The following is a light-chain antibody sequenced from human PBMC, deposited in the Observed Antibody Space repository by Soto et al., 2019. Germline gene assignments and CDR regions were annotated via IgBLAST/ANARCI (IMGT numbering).Light chain of an antibody. Sequence: DIVMTQSPDSLTVSLGERATINCKSSQSVLFSFNNKSYLAWYQQKAGQPPKLLIYWASTRESGVPDRFSGSGSGTDFTLTISSLQAEDVAVYYCQQYYSTPLTFGGGTKVEIK. CDR3: QQYYSTPLT. V-gene: IGKV4-1*01. CDR1: QSVLFSFNNKSY. CDR2: WAS. J-gene: IGKJ4*01.